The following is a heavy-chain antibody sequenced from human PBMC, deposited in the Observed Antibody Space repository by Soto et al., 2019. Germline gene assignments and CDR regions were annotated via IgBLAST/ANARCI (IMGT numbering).Heavy chain of an antibody. V-gene: IGHV3-7*01. D-gene: IGHD3-3*01. CDR1: GFSFSSYW. Sequence: GGSLRLSCAASGFSFSSYWMSWVRQAPGKGLEWVANIKQDGSEKYYVDSVKGRFTISRDKAKNSLYLQMNSLRAEDTAMYYCARDLLYYDFWSGGNTVPYYFDYWGQGTLVTVSS. CDR2: IKQDGSEK. J-gene: IGHJ4*02. CDR3: ARDLLYYDFWSGGNTVPYYFDY.